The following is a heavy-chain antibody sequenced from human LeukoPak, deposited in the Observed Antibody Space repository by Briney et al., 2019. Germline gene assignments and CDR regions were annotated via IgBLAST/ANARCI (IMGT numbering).Heavy chain of an antibody. CDR2: ITGSGRSS. Sequence: GGSLRLSCTASGFTFSSYAMSWVRQAPGKGLEWVSGITGSGRSSYYADSVKGRFTISRDNSKNTLYLQMNSLRAEDTAVYYCAETSPSYDSSGYFHLSIGYWGQGTLVTVSS. D-gene: IGHD3-22*01. J-gene: IGHJ4*02. CDR1: GFTFSSYA. CDR3: AETSPSYDSSGYFHLSIGY. V-gene: IGHV3-23*01.